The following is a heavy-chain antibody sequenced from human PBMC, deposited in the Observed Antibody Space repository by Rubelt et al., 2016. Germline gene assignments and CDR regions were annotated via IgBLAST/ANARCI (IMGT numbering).Heavy chain of an antibody. Sequence: QVQLQESGPGLVKPSETLSLTCTVSGGSISSYYWSWIRQPPGKGLEWIGYISYSGSTNYNPTLKIWSALYVDTSKNQVSLKLSSVTAADTAVYYCARHLQKYYYYGMDVWGQGTTVTVSS. CDR1: GGSISSYY. CDR2: ISYSGST. V-gene: IGHV4-59*01. CDR3: ARHLQKYYYYGMDV. J-gene: IGHJ6*02.